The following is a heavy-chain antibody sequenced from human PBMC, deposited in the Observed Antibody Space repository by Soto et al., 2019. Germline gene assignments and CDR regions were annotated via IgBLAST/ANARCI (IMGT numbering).Heavy chain of an antibody. CDR1: GGSISSSNW. Sequence: PSQTLSLTCAVAGGSISSSNWWSWVRQPPGKGLEWIGEIYHSGSTNYNPSLKSRVTISVEKSKNQFSLKLSSVTAAEQVVQYDACVLLSFGKSDCDYYYYAMDVWGQGTPLTVS. D-gene: IGHD3-10*01. J-gene: IGHJ6*02. CDR2: IYHSGST. CDR3: ACVLLSFGKSDCDYYYYAMDV. V-gene: IGHV4-4*02.